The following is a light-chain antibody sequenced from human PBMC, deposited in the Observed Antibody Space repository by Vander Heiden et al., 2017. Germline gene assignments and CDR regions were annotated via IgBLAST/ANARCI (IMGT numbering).Light chain of an antibody. V-gene: IGKV3-11*01. Sequence: EIVLTQSPATLSLSPGDRATLSCRASQSVSRFLAWYQQKPGQAPRLLIYDASNSATVIPVRCRGSGSGTYFILTISSLEPEDFAVYYCQQRSNWPLTFGGGTKVEIK. J-gene: IGKJ4*01. CDR3: QQRSNWPLT. CDR2: DAS. CDR1: QSVSRF.